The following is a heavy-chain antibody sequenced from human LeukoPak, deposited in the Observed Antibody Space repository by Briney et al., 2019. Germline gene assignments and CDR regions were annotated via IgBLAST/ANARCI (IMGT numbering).Heavy chain of an antibody. J-gene: IGHJ3*02. V-gene: IGHV3-21*01. CDR1: GSTFSSYA. Sequence: PGGSLRLSCAASGSTFSSYAMNWVRQAPGKGLEWVSSVSSSSTNKFYADSVKGRFTISRDDAKNSLYLQMSSLRVEDTAVYYCARENFMATSGTTFDIWGQGTMVSVSS. CDR2: VSSSSTNK. CDR3: ARENFMATSGTTFDI. D-gene: IGHD1-1*01.